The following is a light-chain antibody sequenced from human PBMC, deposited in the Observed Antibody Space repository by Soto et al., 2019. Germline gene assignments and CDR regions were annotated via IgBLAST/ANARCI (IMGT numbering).Light chain of an antibody. CDR1: QSVSSY. CDR3: QQYGTSPLT. Sequence: EIVLTQSPGTLSLSPGERATLSCRASQSVSSYLAWYQQKPVQAPRLLIYGASSRATGIPDRFTGSGSGTDFTLTINRLEPEEFAVYFCQQYGTSPLTFGGGTKVEIK. CDR2: GAS. V-gene: IGKV3-20*01. J-gene: IGKJ4*01.